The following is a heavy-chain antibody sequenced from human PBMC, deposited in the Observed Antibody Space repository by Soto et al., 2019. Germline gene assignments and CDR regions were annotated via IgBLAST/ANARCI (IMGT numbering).Heavy chain of an antibody. V-gene: IGHV4-61*01. CDR2: IYYSGST. CDR3: ARPLYSYGPMDV. Sequence: SETLSLSCTVSGGSVSSGSYYWSWIRQPPGKGLEWIGYIYYSGSTNYNPSLKSRVTISVDTSKNQFSLKLSSVTAADTAVYYCARPLYSYGPMDVWGQGTTVTVSS. J-gene: IGHJ6*02. CDR1: GGSVSSGSYY. D-gene: IGHD5-18*01.